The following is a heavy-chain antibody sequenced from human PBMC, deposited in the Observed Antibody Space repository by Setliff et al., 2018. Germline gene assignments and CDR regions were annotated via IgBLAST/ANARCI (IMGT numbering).Heavy chain of an antibody. Sequence: ASVKVSCKASGYTFTRHGISWVRQAPGQGLEWMGWNSAYAQKFQGRVTMTTDTPTSTAYMELRSLRSDDTAVYYCARGPPDFVVVPAAAKFDYWGQGTLVTVSS. CDR3: ARGPPDFVVVPAAAKFDY. CDR2: NSA. D-gene: IGHD2-2*01. J-gene: IGHJ4*02. CDR1: GYTFTRHG. V-gene: IGHV1-18*01.